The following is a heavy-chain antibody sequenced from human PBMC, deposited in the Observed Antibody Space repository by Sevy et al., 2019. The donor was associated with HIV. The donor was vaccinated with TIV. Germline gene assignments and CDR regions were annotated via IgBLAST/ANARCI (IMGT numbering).Heavy chain of an antibody. Sequence: ASVKVSCKASGYTFTGQYIHWVRQAPGQGLEWMGWINPNSGDTNYAQGFQGRVTMTRDTSISTAYMELSGLKSDDTAVYYCSRELRLRGYSYGCFDYWGQGTLVTVSS. V-gene: IGHV1-2*02. D-gene: IGHD5-18*01. CDR2: INPNSGDT. CDR1: GYTFTGQY. CDR3: SRELRLRGYSYGCFDY. J-gene: IGHJ4*02.